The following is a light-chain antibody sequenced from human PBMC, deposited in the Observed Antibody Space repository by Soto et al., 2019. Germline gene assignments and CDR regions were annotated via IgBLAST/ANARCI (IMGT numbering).Light chain of an antibody. CDR3: CSFALRSTLI. CDR2: EGG. V-gene: IGLV2-23*01. J-gene: IGLJ2*01. CDR1: SSNIGNNY. Sequence: QSVLTQPPSVSAAPGQKVTISCSGSSSNIGNNYVSWYQQLPGTAPKLMIYEGGKRPSGVSNRFSGSKSGNTASLTISGLQAEDEADYYCCSFALRSTLIFGGGTKVTVL.